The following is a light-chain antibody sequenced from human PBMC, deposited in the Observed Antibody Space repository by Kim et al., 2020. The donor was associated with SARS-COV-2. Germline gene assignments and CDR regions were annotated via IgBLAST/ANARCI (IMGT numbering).Light chain of an antibody. CDR2: GRY. CDR3: NSRDNSGTHWV. CDR1: SLRSYY. Sequence: SELTQDPAVSVALGQRVRITCQGDSLRSYYASWYQQKPGQAPILVIYGRYNRPSGIPDRFSGSGSGNTASLTITGAQAEDEADYYCNSRDNSGTHWVFG. V-gene: IGLV3-19*01. J-gene: IGLJ3*02.